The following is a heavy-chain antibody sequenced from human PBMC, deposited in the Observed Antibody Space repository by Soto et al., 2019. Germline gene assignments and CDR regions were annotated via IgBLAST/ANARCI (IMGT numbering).Heavy chain of an antibody. V-gene: IGHV4-30-4*01. CDR2: IYYIGTT. J-gene: IGHJ5*02. CDR3: SRGSTYYGFLT. D-gene: IGHD3-10*01. Sequence: QVQLQESGPGLEKPSQTLSLTCTVSGDSMGSGDYYWTWIRQPPGKGLEWIGYIYYIGTTFYNPSLESRVNISIDTSKNHFSLRLTSVTAADTAVYYCSRGSTYYGFLTWGQGTLVTVSS. CDR1: GDSMGSGDYY.